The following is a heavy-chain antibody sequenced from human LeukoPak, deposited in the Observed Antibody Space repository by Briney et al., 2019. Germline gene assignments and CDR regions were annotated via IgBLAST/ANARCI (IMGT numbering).Heavy chain of an antibody. V-gene: IGHV3-21*01. CDR2: ISSSSSYI. CDR3: ARVAEGVIGHFDY. J-gene: IGHJ4*02. CDR1: GFTFSSYS. D-gene: IGHD2-21*01. Sequence: PGGSLRLSCAASGFTFSSYSMNWVRQAPGKGLEWVSSISSSSSYIYYADSVKGRFTISRDNAKNSLYLQMNSLRAEDTAVYHCARVAEGVIGHFDYWGQGTLVTVSS.